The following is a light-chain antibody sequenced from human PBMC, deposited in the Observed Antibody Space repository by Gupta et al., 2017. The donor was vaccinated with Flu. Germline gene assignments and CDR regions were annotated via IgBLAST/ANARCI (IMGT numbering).Light chain of an antibody. CDR2: EVS. V-gene: IGLV2-14*01. CDR3: SSYTSCSVYV. CDR1: SSDIGGYKY. J-gene: IGLJ1*01. Sequence: ALTQPAAVSGSPGQSITISCTGTSSDIGGYKYVSWYQQHPGKAPKVMIYEVSTRPSGVSNRFSGSKSGSTASLTISGLQAQDEADYYCSSYTSCSVYVFGTGTKVTVL.